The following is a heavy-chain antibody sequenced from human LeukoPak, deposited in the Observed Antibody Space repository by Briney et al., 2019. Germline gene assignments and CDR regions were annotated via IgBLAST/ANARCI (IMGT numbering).Heavy chain of an antibody. CDR1: GGSISSYY. Sequence: SETLSLTCTVSGGSISSYYWSWIRQPPGKGLEWIRYIYYSGSTNYNPSLKSRVTISVDTSKNQFSLKLSSVTAADRAVYYCARSPREMATNNWYFDLWGRGTLVTVSS. J-gene: IGHJ2*01. V-gene: IGHV4-59*01. CDR3: ARSPREMATNNWYFDL. CDR2: IYYSGST. D-gene: IGHD5-24*01.